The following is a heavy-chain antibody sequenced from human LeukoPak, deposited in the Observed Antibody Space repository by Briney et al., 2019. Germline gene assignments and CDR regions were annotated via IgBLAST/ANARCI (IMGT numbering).Heavy chain of an antibody. CDR1: GFTFSSYW. J-gene: IGHJ6*02. V-gene: IGHV3-7*03. Sequence: GGSLRLSCAASGFTFSSYWMNWACQAPGKGLEWVASINHNGNVNYYMDSVKGRFTISRDNAKNSLYLQMSNLRAEDTAVYFCARGGGLDVWGQGATVTVSS. CDR3: ARGGGLDV. CDR2: INHNGNVN. D-gene: IGHD3-16*01.